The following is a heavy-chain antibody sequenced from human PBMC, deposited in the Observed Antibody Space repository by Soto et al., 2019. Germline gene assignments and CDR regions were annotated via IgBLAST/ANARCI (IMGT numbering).Heavy chain of an antibody. CDR1: GFSLSTSGVG. Sequence: QITLKESGPTLVKPTQTLTLTCTFSGFSLSTSGVGVGWIRRPPGKPLEWLELIYWDDDKRYTPSLKSRLTITKNTSKNQVVLTMTNMDPVDTGTYYCTHVETTVTKLWGQGTLVTVSS. V-gene: IGHV2-5*02. D-gene: IGHD4-17*01. J-gene: IGHJ4*02. CDR3: THVETTVTKL. CDR2: IYWDDDK.